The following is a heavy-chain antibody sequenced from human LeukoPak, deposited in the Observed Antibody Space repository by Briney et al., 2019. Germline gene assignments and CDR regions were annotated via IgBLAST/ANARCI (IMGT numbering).Heavy chain of an antibody. CDR2: INPNSGGT. Sequence: ASMKVSCKASGYTFIGYYMNWVRQAPGQGLEWMGWINPNSGGTNYAQKFQGRVTMTRDTSISTVYMELSRLRSDDTAVYYCARSSYSSSLSDIDYWGQGTLVTVSS. CDR3: ARSSYSSSLSDIDY. CDR1: GYTFIGYY. V-gene: IGHV1-2*02. D-gene: IGHD6-13*01. J-gene: IGHJ4*02.